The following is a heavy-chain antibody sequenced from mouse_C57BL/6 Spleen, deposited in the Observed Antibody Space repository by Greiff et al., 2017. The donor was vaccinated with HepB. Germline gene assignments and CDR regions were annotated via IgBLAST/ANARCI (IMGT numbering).Heavy chain of an antibody. Sequence: QVQLQQPGAELVKPGASVKLSCKASGYTFTSYWMHWVKQRPEQGLEWIGMIHPNSGSTNYNEKFKSKATLTVDKSSSTAYMQLSSLTSEDSAVYYCARERVYYDYDGFAYWGQGTLVTVSA. CDR2: IHPNSGST. CDR1: GYTFTSYW. J-gene: IGHJ3*01. CDR3: ARERVYYDYDGFAY. V-gene: IGHV1-64*01. D-gene: IGHD2-4*01.